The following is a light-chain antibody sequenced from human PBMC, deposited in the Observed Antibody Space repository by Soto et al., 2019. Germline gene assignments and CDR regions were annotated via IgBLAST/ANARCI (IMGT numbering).Light chain of an antibody. CDR2: KAS. J-gene: IGKJ2*01. V-gene: IGKV1-5*03. Sequence: DIQMTQSPSTLSASVGDRVTITCRASQSISGWLAWYQQKAGKAPKILIYKASTLESAVPSRFSGSGSGTEFTLTISSLQPDDSATYYCQQYNSYPYPFGQGTKLEIK. CDR3: QQYNSYPYP. CDR1: QSISGW.